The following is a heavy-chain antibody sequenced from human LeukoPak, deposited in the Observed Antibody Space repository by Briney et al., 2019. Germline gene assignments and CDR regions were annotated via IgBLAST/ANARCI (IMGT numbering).Heavy chain of an antibody. CDR3: ARSRPRYPAADSSGLFDP. CDR1: GGSISSSSYY. CDR2: IYFSGST. V-gene: IGHV4-39*07. Sequence: SETLSLTCTVSGGSISSSSYYWGWIRQPPGKGLAWIGSIYFSGSTYYNPSLKSRVTISVDMSKNQFSLKLSSVTAADTAVYYCARSRPRYPAADSSGLFDPWGQGTLVTVSS. J-gene: IGHJ5*02. D-gene: IGHD6-25*01.